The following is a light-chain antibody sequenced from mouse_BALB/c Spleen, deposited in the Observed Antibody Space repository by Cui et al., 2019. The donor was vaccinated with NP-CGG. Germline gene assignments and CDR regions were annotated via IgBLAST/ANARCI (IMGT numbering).Light chain of an antibody. CDR3: ALWYSNHWV. Sequence: QAFLTQESPLTTSPGETVTLTFRSSTGAVTTSNYANWVQEKPDHLFTGLIGGTNNRVPGVPARFSGSLIGDKAALTITGAQTEDEAIYFCALWYSNHWVFGGGTKLTVL. V-gene: IGLV1*01. CDR2: GTN. CDR1: TGAVTTSNY. J-gene: IGLJ1*01.